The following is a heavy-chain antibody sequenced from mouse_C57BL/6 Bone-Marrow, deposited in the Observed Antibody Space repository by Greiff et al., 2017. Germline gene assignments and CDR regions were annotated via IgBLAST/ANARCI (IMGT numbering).Heavy chain of an antibody. CDR2: IYPGGGYT. Sequence: LQESGAELVRPGTSVKMSCKASGYTFTNYWIGWAKQRPGHGLEWIGDIYPGGGYTNYNEKFKGKATLTADKSSSTAYMQFSSLTSEDSAIYYCAALLNWYFDVWGTGTTVTVSS. CDR1: GYTFTNYW. CDR3: AALLNWYFDV. D-gene: IGHD1-1*01. V-gene: IGHV1-63*01. J-gene: IGHJ1*03.